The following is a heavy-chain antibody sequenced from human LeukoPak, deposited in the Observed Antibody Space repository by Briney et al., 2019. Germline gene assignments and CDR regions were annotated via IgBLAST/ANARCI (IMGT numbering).Heavy chain of an antibody. D-gene: IGHD3-22*01. CDR3: ARHEYYDSSAKRAFDI. J-gene: IGHJ3*02. V-gene: IGHV1-69*13. CDR1: GGTFSSSA. Sequence: GASVKVSCKASGGTFSSSAISWVRQAPGQGLEWMGGIITIFTTADYAQKFQGRVTITADESTSTAYMELSSLRSDDTAVYYCARHEYYDSSAKRAFDIWGQETMVSVSS. CDR2: IITIFTTA.